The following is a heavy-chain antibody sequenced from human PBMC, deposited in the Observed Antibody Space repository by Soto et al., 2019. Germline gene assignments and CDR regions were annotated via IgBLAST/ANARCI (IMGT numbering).Heavy chain of an antibody. CDR3: ARTYCAADCPRRDFDY. CDR2: INPSGGRT. V-gene: IGHV1-46*01. Sequence: QVQLVQSGAEVKEPGASVKVSCKASGYILSSYNMHWVRQAPGQGLEWMGIINPSGGRTSYAQKFQDRVTMTRDTSTSTVYMELGSLRSDDTAVYYCARTYCAADCPRRDFDYWGQGTLVTVSS. CDR1: GYILSSYN. D-gene: IGHD2-21*02. J-gene: IGHJ4*02.